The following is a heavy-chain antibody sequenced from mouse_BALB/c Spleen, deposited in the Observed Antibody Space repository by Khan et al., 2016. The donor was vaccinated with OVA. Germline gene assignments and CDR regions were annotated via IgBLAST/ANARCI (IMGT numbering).Heavy chain of an antibody. CDR2: IDPSTGYT. V-gene: IGHV1-7*01. J-gene: IGHJ3*01. CDR3: TRRGLYGIFAY. Sequence: QVQLQQSGAELAKPGASVKMSCKASGYTFTTYWMHWVKQRPGQGLEWIGYIDPSTGYTDYNQKFKDKASLTTDKSSSTAYMQLSSLTSEDSAVYYWTRRGLYGIFAYWGHGTLVTVSA. CDR1: GYTFTTYW. D-gene: IGHD2-1*01.